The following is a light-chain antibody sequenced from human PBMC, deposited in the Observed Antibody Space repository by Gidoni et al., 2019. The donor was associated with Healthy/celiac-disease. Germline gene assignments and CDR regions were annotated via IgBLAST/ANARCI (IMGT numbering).Light chain of an antibody. CDR1: QGISSY. CDR2: DAS. V-gene: IGKV1D-43*01. CDR3: QQYYSTPPLT. Sequence: AIRMTQSPFSLSASVGDRVTITCWASQGISSYLAWYQQKPAKAPKLFIYDASSLQSGVPSRFSGSGSVTDYTLTISSLQPEDFATYYCQQYYSTPPLTFGGGTKVEIK. J-gene: IGKJ4*01.